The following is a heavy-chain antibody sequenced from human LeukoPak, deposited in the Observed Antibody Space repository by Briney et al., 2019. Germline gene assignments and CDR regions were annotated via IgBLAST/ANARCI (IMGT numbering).Heavy chain of an antibody. Sequence: SGGSLRLSCAASGFTFSSYGMYWVRQAPGKGLEWVAVISYDGSNKYYADSVKGRFTISRDNSKNTLYLQMNSLRAEDTAVYYCATTHYYGSGSYYNSAEYWGQGTLVTVSS. J-gene: IGHJ4*02. D-gene: IGHD3-10*01. CDR3: ATTHYYGSGSYYNSAEY. CDR2: ISYDGSNK. V-gene: IGHV3-30*03. CDR1: GFTFSSYG.